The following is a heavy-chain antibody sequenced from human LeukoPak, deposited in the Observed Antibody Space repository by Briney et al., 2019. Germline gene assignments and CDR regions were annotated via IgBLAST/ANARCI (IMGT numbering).Heavy chain of an antibody. CDR2: ISAYNGNT. J-gene: IGHJ6*03. CDR3: ARDLTPYSVYYYMDV. Sequence: ASVKVSCKASGYTFTSYGISWVRQAPGQGLEWMGWISAYNGNTNYAQKFQGRVTMTRDTSISTAYMELSRLRSDDTAVYYCARDLTPYSVYYYMDVWGKGTTVTVSS. V-gene: IGHV1-18*01. CDR1: GYTFTSYG. D-gene: IGHD2-15*01.